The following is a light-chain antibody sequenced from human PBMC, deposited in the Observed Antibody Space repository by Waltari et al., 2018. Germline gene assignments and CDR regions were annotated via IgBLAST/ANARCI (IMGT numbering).Light chain of an antibody. CDR2: GAS. J-gene: IGKJ2*01. Sequence: IVMTQSPATLSVSPGEGVTLACRASQSVSGNLAWYQQKPGQAPRLLMYGASTRAAGVPTRFSGSGSGTEFTVTISSLQSEDFAVYYCQQYNDWPQTFGQGTKLETK. V-gene: IGKV3-15*01. CDR1: QSVSGN. CDR3: QQYNDWPQT.